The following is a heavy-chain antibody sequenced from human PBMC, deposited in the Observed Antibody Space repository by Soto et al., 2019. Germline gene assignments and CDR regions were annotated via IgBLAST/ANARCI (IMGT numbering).Heavy chain of an antibody. V-gene: IGHV4-34*01. J-gene: IGHJ6*02. CDR3: ARADRTLVTSYSLDV. CDR2: INHSGTT. Sequence: QVQLQQWGAGLLKPSETLSLTCAVYGGSFSGYYWTWIRQPPGKGLEWIGEINHSGTTNFNPSLKSRLTISLDTSKTHFSLKLSPVTDADTAAYYCARADRTLVTSYSLDVWGQGTTVTVSS. D-gene: IGHD2-21*02. CDR1: GGSFSGYY.